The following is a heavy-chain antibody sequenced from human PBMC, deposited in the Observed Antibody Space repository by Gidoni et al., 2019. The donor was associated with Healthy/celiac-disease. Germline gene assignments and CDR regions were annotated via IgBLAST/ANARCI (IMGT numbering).Heavy chain of an antibody. CDR2: ISSSSGTI. J-gene: IGHJ4*02. CDR3: ARQKRWLQPSFDF. D-gene: IGHD5-12*01. CDR1: GFTFSSYS. V-gene: IGHV3-48*02. Sequence: EVQLVESGGGLVQPGVSLRLSCAASGFTFSSYSMNWVLQAPGKGLEWVSYISSSSGTIYYADSVKGRFTISRDNAKNSLYLQMNSLRDEDTAVYYCARQKRWLQPSFDFWGQGTLVTVSS.